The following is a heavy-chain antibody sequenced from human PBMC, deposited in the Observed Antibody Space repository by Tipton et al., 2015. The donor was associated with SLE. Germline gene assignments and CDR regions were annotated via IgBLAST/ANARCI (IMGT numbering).Heavy chain of an antibody. D-gene: IGHD3/OR15-3a*01. V-gene: IGHV4-30-2*01. CDR3: ARAPGLDRDYYYYYYMDV. CDR2: IYHSGST. CDR1: GGSISSGAYS. Sequence: TLSLTCAVSGGSISSGAYSWSWIRQPPGKGLEWIGYIYHSGSTYSNPSLKSRVTISVDTSKNQFSLKLSSATAADTAVYYCARAPGLDRDYYYYYYMDVWGKGTTVTVSS. J-gene: IGHJ6*03.